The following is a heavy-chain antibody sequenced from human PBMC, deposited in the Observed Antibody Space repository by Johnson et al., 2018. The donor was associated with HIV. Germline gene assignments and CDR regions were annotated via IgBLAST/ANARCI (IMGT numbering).Heavy chain of an antibody. CDR3: AKGGEVWYGAFDI. CDR1: GFTFSSYG. V-gene: IGHV3-30*02. CDR2: IHYDGTKT. Sequence: QMMLVESGGGVAQRGGSLRLSCAASGFTFSSYGMHWVRQAPGKGLEWVATIHYDGTKTEYAESVKGRFTISRDNSKKTVYMQMNNLRAEDPAVYYCAKGGEVWYGAFDIWGQGTMVTVSS. J-gene: IGHJ3*02. D-gene: IGHD6-13*01.